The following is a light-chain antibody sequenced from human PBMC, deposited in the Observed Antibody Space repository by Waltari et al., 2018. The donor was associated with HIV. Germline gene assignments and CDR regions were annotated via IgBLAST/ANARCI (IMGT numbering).Light chain of an antibody. CDR2: TTN. J-gene: IGLJ3*02. CDR3: ATWDDSLNGPV. V-gene: IGLV1-44*01. CDR1: ISNIGSNT. Sequence: QSVLTQPPSASGTPGQGVTISCSGSISNIGSNTVNWYQQLPGTAPKLLIYTTNQRPSGVPDRFSGSKSGASASLAISGLQSDDEADYYCATWDDSLNGPVFGGGTKLTVL.